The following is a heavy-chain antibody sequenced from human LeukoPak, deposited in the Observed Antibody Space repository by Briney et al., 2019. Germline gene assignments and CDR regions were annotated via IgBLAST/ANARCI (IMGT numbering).Heavy chain of an antibody. CDR1: GGSISSGDYY. CDR2: IYYSGST. J-gene: IGHJ3*02. Sequence: PQTLSLTCTVSGGSISSGDYYWSWIRQPPGKGLEWIGYIYYSGSTYYNPSLKSRVTISVDTSKNQFSLKLSSVTAADTAVYYCARGGVYCSGGSCYPGAFDIWGQGTMVTVSS. V-gene: IGHV4-30-4*01. D-gene: IGHD2-15*01. CDR3: ARGGVYCSGGSCYPGAFDI.